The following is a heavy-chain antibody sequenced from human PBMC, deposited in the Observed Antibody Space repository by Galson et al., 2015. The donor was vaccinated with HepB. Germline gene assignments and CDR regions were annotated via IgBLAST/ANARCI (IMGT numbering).Heavy chain of an antibody. CDR1: GYTFTTFP. J-gene: IGHJ4*02. CDR2: ISAANGDT. D-gene: IGHD1-14*01. V-gene: IGHV1-3*01. CDR3: ARNASTGGFDF. Sequence: SVKVSCKASGYTFTTFPMHWVRQAPGQSLEWMGYISAANGDTKYSQKFQDSVTITSDTSANTAFMELSNLNSEDTAVYYCARNASTGGFDFWGQGALVTVSS.